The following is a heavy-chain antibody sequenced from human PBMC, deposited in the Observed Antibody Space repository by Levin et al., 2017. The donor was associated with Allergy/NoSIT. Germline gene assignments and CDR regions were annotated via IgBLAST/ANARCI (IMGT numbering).Heavy chain of an antibody. D-gene: IGHD6-19*01. V-gene: IGHV3-48*02. CDR3: ARDPVENSDWPQNFDY. CDR2: ISSDRTTI. J-gene: IGHJ4*02. CDR1: GFTFSTYS. Sequence: GGSLRLSCAASGFTFSTYSLNWVRQAPGKGLEWLSYISSDRTTIYYADSVKGRFTISRDEAKNSLYLQMNSLRDEDTAVYYCARDPVENSDWPQNFDYWGQGTLVTVSS.